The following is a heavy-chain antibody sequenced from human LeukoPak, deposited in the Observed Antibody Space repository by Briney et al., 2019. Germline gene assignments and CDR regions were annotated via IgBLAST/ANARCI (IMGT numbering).Heavy chain of an antibody. Sequence: PSGTLSLTCAVSGGSISSSNWWSWVRQPPGKGLEWIGEIYHSGSTNYNPSLKSRVTISVDKSKNQFSLKLSSVTAADTAVYYCYGSGSSLDAFDIWGQGTMVTVSS. V-gene: IGHV4-4*02. CDR3: YGSGSSLDAFDI. J-gene: IGHJ3*02. CDR2: IYHSGST. CDR1: GGSISSSNW. D-gene: IGHD3-10*01.